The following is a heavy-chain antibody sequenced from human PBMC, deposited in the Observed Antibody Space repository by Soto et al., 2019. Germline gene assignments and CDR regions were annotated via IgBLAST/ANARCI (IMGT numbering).Heavy chain of an antibody. D-gene: IGHD3-3*01. Sequence: PGGSLRLSCVVSGFTFSNYWMSWVRQAPGKGLEWVANIKQDGSEKDYVDSVKGRFTISRDNSKNTLYLQMNSLRAEDTAVYYCARVGGEDHYDFRSGYYPYFDYWGQGTLVTVSS. V-gene: IGHV3-7*01. J-gene: IGHJ4*02. CDR2: IKQDGSEK. CDR1: GFTFSNYW. CDR3: ARVGGEDHYDFRSGYYPYFDY.